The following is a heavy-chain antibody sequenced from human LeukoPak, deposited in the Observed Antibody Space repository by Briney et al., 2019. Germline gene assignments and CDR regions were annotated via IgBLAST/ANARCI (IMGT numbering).Heavy chain of an antibody. J-gene: IGHJ4*02. Sequence: GGFLRLSCAASGFTFSSYAMSWVRQAPGKGLEWVSAISGSGGSTYYADSVKGRFTISRDNSKNTLYLQMNSLRAEDTAVYYCAKDYDFWSGYSDYWGQGTLVTVSS. CDR1: GFTFSSYA. D-gene: IGHD3-3*01. V-gene: IGHV3-23*01. CDR2: ISGSGGST. CDR3: AKDYDFWSGYSDY.